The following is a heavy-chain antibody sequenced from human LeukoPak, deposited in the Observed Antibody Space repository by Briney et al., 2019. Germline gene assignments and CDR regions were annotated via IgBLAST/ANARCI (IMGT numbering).Heavy chain of an antibody. D-gene: IGHD5-24*01. J-gene: IGHJ4*02. Sequence: PSETLSLTCAVYGGSFSGYYWSWIRQAPGKGLEWVSSISSRSSSIYYAASVKGRFTISRDNANNSLYLQMNSLRAEDTAVYYCAREGGDNGYNEGFDYWGQGTLVTVSS. CDR2: ISSRSSSI. CDR3: AREGGDNGYNEGFDY. CDR1: GGSFSGYY. V-gene: IGHV3-21*01.